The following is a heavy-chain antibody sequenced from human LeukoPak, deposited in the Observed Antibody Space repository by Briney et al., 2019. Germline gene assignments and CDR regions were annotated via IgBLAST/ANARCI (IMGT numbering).Heavy chain of an antibody. CDR3: ARASQDYYGSGSYYRGGAAFDI. CDR2: IIPILGIA. D-gene: IGHD3-10*01. J-gene: IGHJ3*02. Sequence: SVKVSCKTSGGTFLNYAISWVRQAPGQGLEWMGRIIPILGIANYAQKFQARVTLTADKSTSTAYMELSSLRSDDTAVYYCARASQDYYGSGSYYRGGAAFDIWGQGTMVTVSS. V-gene: IGHV1-69*04. CDR1: GGTFLNYA.